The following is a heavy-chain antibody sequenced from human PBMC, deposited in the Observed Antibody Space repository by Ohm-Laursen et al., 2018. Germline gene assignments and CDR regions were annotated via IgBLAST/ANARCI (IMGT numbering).Heavy chain of an antibody. Sequence: GSLRLSCAASGFTFDDYAMHWVRQAPGKGLEWVSAISGSGGSTYYADSVKGRFTISRDSSENTLYLQMDSLTAADTAMYYCARASGGSKSGTAVASPVYWGQGTLVTVSS. CDR1: GFTFDDYA. V-gene: IGHV3-23*01. CDR3: ARASGGSKSGTAVASPVY. CDR2: ISGSGGST. J-gene: IGHJ4*02. D-gene: IGHD6-19*01.